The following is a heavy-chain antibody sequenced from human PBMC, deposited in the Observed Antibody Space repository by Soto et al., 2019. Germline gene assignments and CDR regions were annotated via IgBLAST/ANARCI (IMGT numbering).Heavy chain of an antibody. D-gene: IGHD2-2*02. Sequence: SVKVSCKASGYTFTSSGISWVRQAPGQGLEWMGWISPYNGNTHFAQKFQGRVTMATDTSPRTAYMELRSLISDDTAVYYCGRSPGYRRSYYFDFWAQG. CDR1: GYTFTSSG. J-gene: IGHJ4*02. CDR3: GRSPGYRRSYYFDF. CDR2: ISPYNGNT. V-gene: IGHV1-18*01.